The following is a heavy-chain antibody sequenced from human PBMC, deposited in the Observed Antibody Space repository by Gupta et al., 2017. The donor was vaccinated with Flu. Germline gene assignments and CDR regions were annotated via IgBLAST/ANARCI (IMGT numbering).Heavy chain of an antibody. D-gene: IGHD6-6*01. CDR1: GFTFSSYW. CDR2: INSDGSST. J-gene: IGHJ6*02. CDR3: ARVMDSSSSEVFNYYYYGMDV. Sequence: EVQRVVSGGGLVQPGGSLRLSCAASGFTFSSYWMHWVRQAPGKGLVWVSRINSDGSSTSYADSVKGRFTISRDNAKNTLYLQMNSLRAEDTAVYYCARVMDSSSSEVFNYYYYGMDVWGQGTTVTVSS. V-gene: IGHV3-74*01.